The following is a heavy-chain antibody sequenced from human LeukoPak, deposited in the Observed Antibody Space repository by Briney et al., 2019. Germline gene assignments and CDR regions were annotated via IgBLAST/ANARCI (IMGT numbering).Heavy chain of an antibody. CDR3: ARDGEDIVVVPAVTYYMDV. D-gene: IGHD2-2*01. V-gene: IGHV1-2*02. Sequence: ASVKVSCKASGYTFTGYYMHWVRQAPGQGLEWMGWIDPDSGDTNYAQKFQGRVTMTRDTSISTAFLELSRLRSDDTAVYYCARDGEDIVVVPAVTYYMDVWGKGTTVTVSS. J-gene: IGHJ6*03. CDR2: IDPDSGDT. CDR1: GYTFTGYY.